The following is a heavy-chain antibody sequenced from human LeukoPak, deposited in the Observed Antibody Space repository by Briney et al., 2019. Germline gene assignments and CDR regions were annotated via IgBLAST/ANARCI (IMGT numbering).Heavy chain of an antibody. J-gene: IGHJ5*02. V-gene: IGHV2-5*01. CDR2: IYWNDDK. CDR1: GFSLSTSGVG. CDR3: AHRRAVVVAATSQPGYNWFDP. D-gene: IGHD2-15*01. Sequence: SGPTLVNPTQTLTLTCTFSGFSLSTSGVGVGWIRQPPGKALEWLALIYWNDDKRYSPSLKSRLTITKDTSKNQVVLTMANMDPVDTATYSCAHRRAVVVAATSQPGYNWFDPWGQGTLVTVSS.